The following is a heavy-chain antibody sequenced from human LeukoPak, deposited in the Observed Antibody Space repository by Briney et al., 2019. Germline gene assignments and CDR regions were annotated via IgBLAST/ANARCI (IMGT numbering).Heavy chain of an antibody. CDR1: GGSISSGDYY. CDR3: ARSLWSGLDFDY. D-gene: IGHD3-3*01. Sequence: PSETLSLTCTVSGGSISSGDYYWCWIRQPPGKGLEWIGYIYYSGSTYYNPSLKSRVTVSVDTSKNQFSLKLSSVTAADTAVYYCARSLWSGLDFDYWGQGTLVTVSS. V-gene: IGHV4-30-4*08. CDR2: IYYSGST. J-gene: IGHJ4*02.